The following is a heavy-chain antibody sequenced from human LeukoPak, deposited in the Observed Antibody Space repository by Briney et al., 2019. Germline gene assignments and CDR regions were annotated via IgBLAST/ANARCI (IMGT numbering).Heavy chain of an antibody. V-gene: IGHV3-73*01. Sequence: GGSLKLSCAASGFTFSGSVMHWVRQASGKGLEWVGRITSKPNSYATVYAASVKGRFTISSDDSKNTAYLQMNSLRAEDTAVYYCARGLVMAVAGTRDAFDMWGQGTMVTVSS. J-gene: IGHJ3*02. CDR1: GFTFSGSV. D-gene: IGHD6-19*01. CDR3: ARGLVMAVAGTRDAFDM. CDR2: ITSKPNSYAT.